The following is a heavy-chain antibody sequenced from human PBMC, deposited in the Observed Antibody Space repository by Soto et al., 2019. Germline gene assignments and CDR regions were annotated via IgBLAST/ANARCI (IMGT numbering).Heavy chain of an antibody. J-gene: IGHJ6*02. CDR1: GFTFSYHA. CDR3: ARGTTTSAFSAMDV. V-gene: IGHV3-30-3*01. Sequence: QVQLVESGGGVVQPGRSLRLSCAASGFTFSYHALNWVRQAPGKGLEWVAVISYDGDNKYIAESVKGRFTISRDNSKNTVSLLMNRRRTEETAMDLCARGTTTSAFSAMDVWGQGTTVTVSS. CDR2: ISYDGDNK. D-gene: IGHD1-1*01.